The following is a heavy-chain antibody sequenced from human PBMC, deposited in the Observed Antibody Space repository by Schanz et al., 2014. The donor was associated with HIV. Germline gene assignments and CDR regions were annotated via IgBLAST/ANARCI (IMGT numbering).Heavy chain of an antibody. CDR2: IKPNSGET. CDR3: TRSRYELHWLDL. D-gene: IGHD5-12*01. J-gene: IGHJ5*02. CDR1: GGSFSRSA. V-gene: IGHV1-2*02. Sequence: VPLVQSGAEVKKPGSSVKVSCKASGGSFSRSAVSWVRQAPGQGPEGMGWIKPNSGETKFARKFQGRVTMTRDTSINTAYMELRRLTYDDTAVYFCTRSRYELHWLDLWGQGTLVTVSS.